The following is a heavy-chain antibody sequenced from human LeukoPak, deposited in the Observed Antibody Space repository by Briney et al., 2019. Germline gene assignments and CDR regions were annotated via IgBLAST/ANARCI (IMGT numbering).Heavy chain of an antibody. CDR1: GFSFSDYP. V-gene: IGHV3-48*01. CDR2: ISGSGTTI. CDR3: ARTVDGDTGSDY. D-gene: IGHD4-23*01. Sequence: GGSLRLSCAASGFSFSDYPMDWVRQAPGKGLEWLSYISGSGTTIFYAGSVKGRFTISRDNAKNSLFLQMNSLRVEDTAVYYCARTVDGDTGSDYWGQGTLVTVSS. J-gene: IGHJ4*02.